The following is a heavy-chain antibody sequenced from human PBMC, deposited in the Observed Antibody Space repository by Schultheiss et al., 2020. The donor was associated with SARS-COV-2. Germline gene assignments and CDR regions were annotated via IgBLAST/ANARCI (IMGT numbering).Heavy chain of an antibody. CDR2: ISSSSSYI. J-gene: IGHJ6*02. D-gene: IGHD3-3*01. CDR3: ARVTYYDFWSGNPYYYGMDV. V-gene: IGHV3-21*01. CDR1: GFTFSSYS. Sequence: GGSLRLSCAASGFTFSSYSMNWVRQAPGKGLEWVSSISSSSSYIYYADSVKGRFTISRDNAKNSLYLQMNSLRAEDTAVYYCARVTYYDFWSGNPYYYGMDVWGQGTTVTVSS.